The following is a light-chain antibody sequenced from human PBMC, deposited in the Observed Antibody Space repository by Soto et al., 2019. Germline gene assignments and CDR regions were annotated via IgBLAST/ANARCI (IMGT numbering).Light chain of an antibody. CDR2: AAS. Sequence: DIQMTQSPSSLSASVGARVTITCRASQGISNSLAWYQQKPGKVPKVLIYAASTLQSGVPSRFSGVGSGTDFTLTISSLQPEDVATYYCQKYYNAPWTFGQGTKVEIK. V-gene: IGKV1-27*01. CDR1: QGISNS. J-gene: IGKJ1*01. CDR3: QKYYNAPWT.